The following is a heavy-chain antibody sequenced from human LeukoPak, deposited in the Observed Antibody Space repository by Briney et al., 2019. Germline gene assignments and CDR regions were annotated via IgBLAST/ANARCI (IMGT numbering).Heavy chain of an antibody. Sequence: ASVKVSCKASGYTFTSYAMNWVRQAPGQGLEWMGWINTNTGNPTYAQGFTGRFVFSLDTSVSTAYLQISSLKAEDTAVYYCARDRRGGAAAGTSLTGFDPWGQGTLVTVSS. CDR1: GYTFTSYA. CDR3: ARDRRGGAAAGTSLTGFDP. D-gene: IGHD6-13*01. V-gene: IGHV7-4-1*02. J-gene: IGHJ5*02. CDR2: INTNTGNP.